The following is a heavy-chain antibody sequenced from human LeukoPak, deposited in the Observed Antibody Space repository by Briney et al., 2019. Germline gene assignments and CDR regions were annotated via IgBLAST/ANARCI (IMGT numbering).Heavy chain of an antibody. CDR2: IYTSGST. CDR1: GGSTSSYY. J-gene: IGHJ4*02. V-gene: IGHV4-4*07. CDR3: ARDHYYDSSGYWLYYFDY. Sequence: SETLSLTCTVSGGSTSSYYWSWIRQPAGKGLEWIGRIYTSGSTNYNPSLKSRVTMSVDTSKNQFSLKLSSVTAADTAVYYCARDHYYDSSGYWLYYFDYWGQGTLVTVSS. D-gene: IGHD3-22*01.